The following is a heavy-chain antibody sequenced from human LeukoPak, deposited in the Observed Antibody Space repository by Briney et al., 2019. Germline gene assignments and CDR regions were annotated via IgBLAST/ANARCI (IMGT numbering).Heavy chain of an antibody. CDR2: ISSGSSTI. V-gene: IGHV3-48*01. CDR3: GREENFDY. J-gene: IGHJ4*02. CDR1: GFTFSTYS. Sequence: PGGSLRLSCAASGFTFSTYSMYWVRQAPGKGLKWVSYISSGSSTIYYADSVKGRFTISRDNAKNSLYLQMNSLRAEDTAVYYCGREENFDYWARGPLATVS. D-gene: IGHD2/OR15-2a*01.